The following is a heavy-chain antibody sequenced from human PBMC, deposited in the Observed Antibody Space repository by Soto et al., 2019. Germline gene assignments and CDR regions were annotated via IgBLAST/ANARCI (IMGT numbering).Heavy chain of an antibody. J-gene: IGHJ4*02. V-gene: IGHV1-69*14. CDR3: ARDGGVTGMTTILDY. CDR2: IIPVFGTV. CDR1: GGTFGHNG. Sequence: QVQLVQSGTEVTKPGSSVQVSCKLSGGTFGHNGISWVRQVPGQGLEWLGGIIPVFGTVNYALKFLGKVSSTADKATSTADMEVSGLRPEDTALYYCARDGGVTGMTTILDYWGQGTLIHVSS. D-gene: IGHD2-8*02.